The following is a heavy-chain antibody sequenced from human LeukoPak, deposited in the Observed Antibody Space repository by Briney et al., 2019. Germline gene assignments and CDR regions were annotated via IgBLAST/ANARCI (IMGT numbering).Heavy chain of an antibody. D-gene: IGHD6-13*01. CDR1: GFTFSSYA. CDR3: AKDDASSSSTPFDY. Sequence: EPGGSLRLSCAASGFTFSSYAMSWDRQAPGKGLEWVSAISGSGGSTYYADSVKGRFTISRDNSKNTLYLQMNSLRAEDTAVYYCAKDDASSSSTPFDYWGQGTLVTVSS. J-gene: IGHJ4*02. V-gene: IGHV3-23*01. CDR2: ISGSGGST.